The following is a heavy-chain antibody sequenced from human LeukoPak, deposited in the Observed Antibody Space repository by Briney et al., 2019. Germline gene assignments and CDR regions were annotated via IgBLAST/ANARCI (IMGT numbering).Heavy chain of an antibody. CDR3: ARVATTTNPPQRPFDY. CDR1: GYSINSGYC. D-gene: IGHD5-12*01. Sequence: SETLSLTRAVSGYSINSGYCWGWIRQPPGKGLEWIGSIYHSGSTYYNPSLKSRVTISVDTSKNQFSLKLSSVTAADTAVYYCARVATTTNPPQRPFDYWGQGTLVTVSS. CDR2: IYHSGST. V-gene: IGHV4-38-2*01. J-gene: IGHJ4*02.